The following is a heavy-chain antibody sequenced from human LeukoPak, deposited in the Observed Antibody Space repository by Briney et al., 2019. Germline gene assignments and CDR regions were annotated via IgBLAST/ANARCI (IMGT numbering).Heavy chain of an antibody. J-gene: IGHJ4*02. V-gene: IGHV4-59*01. CDR2: IYYSGST. Sequence: SETLSLTCTVSGGSISSYYWSWIRQPPGKGLEWIGYIYYSGSTNYNPSLKSRVTISVDTSKSQFSLKLSSVTAADTAVYYCAREVGGFDYWGQGTLVTVSS. D-gene: IGHD3-16*01. CDR3: AREVGGFDY. CDR1: GGSISSYY.